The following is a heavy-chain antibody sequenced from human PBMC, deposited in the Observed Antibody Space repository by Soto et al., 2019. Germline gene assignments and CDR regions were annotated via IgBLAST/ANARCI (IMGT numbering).Heavy chain of an antibody. CDR1: GGTFSSYT. J-gene: IGHJ4*02. CDR3: ARDRYAYGSGSTIDY. Sequence: QVQLVQSGAEVKKPGSSVKVSCKASGGTFSSYTVSWVRQAPGQGLEWMGRIVPILDVPNYAQRVQGEVTIPANKGTNTAYTELSSLRSEDTAVYYCARDRYAYGSGSTIDYWGQGTLVTVSS. V-gene: IGHV1-69*08. D-gene: IGHD3-10*01. CDR2: IVPILDVP.